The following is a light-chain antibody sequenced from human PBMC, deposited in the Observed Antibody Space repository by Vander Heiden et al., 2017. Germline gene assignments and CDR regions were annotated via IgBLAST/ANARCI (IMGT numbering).Light chain of an antibody. V-gene: IGLV2-14*01. CDR3: SSYTSSGTLV. Sequence: QSALTQPASVSASPGQSITISCTGTSGDVGGYDYVSWYQQHLGKAPKLMIYEVSNRPSGVSNRFSGSKSGNTASLTISGLQAEDEADYYCSSYTSSGTLVFGGGTKLTVL. CDR1: SGDVGGYDY. J-gene: IGLJ2*01. CDR2: EVS.